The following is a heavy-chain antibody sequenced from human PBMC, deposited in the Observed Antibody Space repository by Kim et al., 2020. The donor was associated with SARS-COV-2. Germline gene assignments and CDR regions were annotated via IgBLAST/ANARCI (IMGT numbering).Heavy chain of an antibody. V-gene: IGHV4-39*01. CDR1: GGSISSSSYY. CDR3: ARQNDGSGYFPFDY. J-gene: IGHJ4*02. D-gene: IGHD3-22*01. Sequence: SETLSLTCTVSGGSISSSSYYWGWIRQPPGKGLEWIGSISYSGSTYYNPSLKSPVTISVDTSKNQLSLKLSSVTAADTAVFYCARQNDGSGYFPFDYWGQGSQVTVSS. CDR2: ISYSGST.